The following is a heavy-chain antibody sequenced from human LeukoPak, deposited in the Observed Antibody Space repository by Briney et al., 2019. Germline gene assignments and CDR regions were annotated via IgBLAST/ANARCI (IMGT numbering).Heavy chain of an antibody. CDR1: GFTFSSHS. CDR2: INSSSSTI. D-gene: IGHD1-7*01. Sequence: GGSLRLSCAASGFTFSSHSMNWVRQAPGKGLEWVSYINSSSSTIYYADSVKGRFTIPRDNAKNSLYLQMNSLRAEDTAVYYCARDSTGINWNYVRGDYWGQGTLVTVSS. CDR3: ARDSTGINWNYVRGDY. V-gene: IGHV3-48*01. J-gene: IGHJ4*02.